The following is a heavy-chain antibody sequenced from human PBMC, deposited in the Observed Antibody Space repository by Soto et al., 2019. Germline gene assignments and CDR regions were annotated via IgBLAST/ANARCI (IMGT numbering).Heavy chain of an antibody. D-gene: IGHD7-27*01. J-gene: IGHJ4*02. V-gene: IGHV4-34*01. CDR3: ARGWGSGVFDY. Sequence: QVQLQQWGAGLLKPSETLSLTCAVYGRSFSGYYWTWSRQPPGKGLEWIGEINHSGSINYNPSLKXGVTISVDTSKNQFSLKLSSVTAADTAVYYCARGWGSGVFDYWGQGTLVTVSS. CDR2: INHSGSI. CDR1: GRSFSGYY.